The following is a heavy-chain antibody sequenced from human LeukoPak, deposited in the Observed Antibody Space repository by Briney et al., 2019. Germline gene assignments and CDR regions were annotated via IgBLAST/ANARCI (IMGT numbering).Heavy chain of an antibody. CDR3: ASQYLNGMDV. CDR1: GFTFSGSA. D-gene: IGHD4-11*01. Sequence: GGSLKLSCAASGFTFSGSAMHWVRQASGKGLEWVANIKQDGSEKYYVDSVKGRFTISRDNAKNSLYLQMNSLRAEDTAVYYCASQYLNGMDVWGQGTTVTVSS. CDR2: IKQDGSEK. J-gene: IGHJ6*02. V-gene: IGHV3-7*03.